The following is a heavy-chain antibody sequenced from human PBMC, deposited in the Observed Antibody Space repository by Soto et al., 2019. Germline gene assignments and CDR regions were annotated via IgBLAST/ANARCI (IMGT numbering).Heavy chain of an antibody. CDR3: AGLYGSGNFDY. V-gene: IGHV3-30*03. J-gene: IGHJ4*02. CDR1: GFTFSSYG. D-gene: IGHD3-10*01. Sequence: GGSLRLSCAASGFTFSSYGMHWVRQAPGKGLEWVAVISYDGSNKYYADSVKGRFTISRDNSKNTLYLQMNSLRAEDTAVYYCAGLYGSGNFDYWGQGXLVTVSS. CDR2: ISYDGSNK.